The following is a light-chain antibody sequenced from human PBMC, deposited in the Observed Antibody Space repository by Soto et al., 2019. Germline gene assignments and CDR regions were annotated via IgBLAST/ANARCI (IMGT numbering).Light chain of an antibody. J-gene: IGKJ3*01. CDR1: QSVSSRY. CDR2: GAS. CDR3: QQYDSPSGFI. V-gene: IGKV3-20*01. Sequence: EIVLTQSPGTLSLSPGERATLSCRASQSVSSRYLAWYQHKPGQAPRLLIYGASSRATGIQDRFSGSGSGTDFTLTISRLEPEDFAVYYCQQYDSPSGFIFGPGTKVDIK.